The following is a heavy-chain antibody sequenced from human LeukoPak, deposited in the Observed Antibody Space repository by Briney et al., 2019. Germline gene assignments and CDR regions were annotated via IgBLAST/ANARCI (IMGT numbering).Heavy chain of an antibody. D-gene: IGHD1-7*01. CDR1: GFTFSSYS. Sequence: KPGGSLRLSCAASGFTFSSYSMNWVRQAPGKGLEWVSYISSSGSSIYYADSVKGRFTMSRDNAKNSLYLQMNSLSAEDTAVYYCTGPRTGTTDYWGQGTLVTVSS. J-gene: IGHJ4*02. CDR2: ISSSGSSI. CDR3: TGPRTGTTDY. V-gene: IGHV3-21*01.